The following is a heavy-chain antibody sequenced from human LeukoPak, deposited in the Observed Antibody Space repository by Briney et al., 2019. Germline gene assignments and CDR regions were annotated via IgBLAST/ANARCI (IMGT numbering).Heavy chain of an antibody. CDR1: GFTFSSYW. CDR2: IKQDGSEK. Sequence: GGSLRLSCAASGFTFSSYWMSWVRQAPGKGLEWVANIKQDGSEKYYVDSVKGRFTISRDNAKNSLYLQMNSLRAEDTAVYYCARDWGYCSSTSCYPTGYWGQGTLVTVSS. J-gene: IGHJ4*02. D-gene: IGHD2-2*01. V-gene: IGHV3-7*01. CDR3: ARDWGYCSSTSCYPTGY.